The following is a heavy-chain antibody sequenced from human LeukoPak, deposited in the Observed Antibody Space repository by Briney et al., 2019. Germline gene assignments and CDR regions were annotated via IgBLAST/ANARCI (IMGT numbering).Heavy chain of an antibody. Sequence: PGGSLRLSCSASGFTFSSYAMHWVRQAPGKGLEYVSAISSNGGSTYYADSVKGRFTISRDNSKNTLYLQMSSLRAEDTAVYYCVMATMVRGFISHFDYWGQGTLVTVSS. CDR2: ISSNGGST. D-gene: IGHD3-10*01. V-gene: IGHV3-64D*09. CDR3: VMATMVRGFISHFDY. CDR1: GFTFSSYA. J-gene: IGHJ4*02.